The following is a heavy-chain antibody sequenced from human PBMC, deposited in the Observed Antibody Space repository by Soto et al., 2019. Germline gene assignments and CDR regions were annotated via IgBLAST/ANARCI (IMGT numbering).Heavy chain of an antibody. J-gene: IGHJ6*02. CDR1: GFTFSSYW. CDR2: INSDGSST. Sequence: GGSLRLSCAASGFTFSSYWMHWVRQAPGKGLVWVSRINSDGSSTSYADSVKGRFTISRDNAKNTLYLQMNSLRAEDTAVYYCARYLYYYDSSCYPRGRGYYYYGMDVWGQGTTVTVSS. V-gene: IGHV3-74*01. CDR3: ARYLYYYDSSCYPRGRGYYYYGMDV. D-gene: IGHD3-22*01.